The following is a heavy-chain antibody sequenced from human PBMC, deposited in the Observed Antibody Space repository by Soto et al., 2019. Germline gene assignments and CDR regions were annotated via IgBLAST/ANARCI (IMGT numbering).Heavy chain of an antibody. D-gene: IGHD3-10*01. J-gene: IGHJ4*02. V-gene: IGHV3-23*01. CDR2: ISGSGDFT. CDR3: AKGFYGSGSYYNEHAFDS. Sequence: EVQLLESGGGLVQPGGSLRLSCAASGFTFSNYAISWVRQTPGKGLEWVSVISGSGDFTYYADSVKGRFTISRDNPKNTIYLQMNSLRAEDTAVYYCAKGFYGSGSYYNEHAFDSWGQGTLVTVSS. CDR1: GFTFSNYA.